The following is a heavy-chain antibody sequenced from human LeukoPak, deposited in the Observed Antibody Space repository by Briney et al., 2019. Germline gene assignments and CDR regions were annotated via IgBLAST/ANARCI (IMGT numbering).Heavy chain of an antibody. J-gene: IGHJ4*02. V-gene: IGHV4-39*07. CDR2: IYYTGST. D-gene: IGHD4-17*01. CDR1: GGSISSTSYY. CDR3: ARFVYGDYKLDN. Sequence: PSETLSLTCTVSGGSISSTSYYWGWIRQPPGKGLEWIGSIYYTGSTYYNPSLKSRVTLSVDTSKKQFSLKLSSVTAADTAVYYCARFVYGDYKLDNWGQGTLVTVSS.